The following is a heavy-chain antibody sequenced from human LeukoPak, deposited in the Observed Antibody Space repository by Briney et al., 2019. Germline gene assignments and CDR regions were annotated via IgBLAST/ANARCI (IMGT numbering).Heavy chain of an antibody. Sequence: ASVKVSCKASGYTLTSFAMHWVRQAPGQRLEWMGRLNAGNGNSQYSQKFQDRVTITSDSSANTAYMEFSSLRSEDSAVYYCARDGKHIAVPGVRYPMDVWGQGTTVTVS. V-gene: IGHV1-3*01. J-gene: IGHJ6*02. D-gene: IGHD6-19*01. CDR3: ARDGKHIAVPGVRYPMDV. CDR1: GYTLTSFA. CDR2: LNAGNGNS.